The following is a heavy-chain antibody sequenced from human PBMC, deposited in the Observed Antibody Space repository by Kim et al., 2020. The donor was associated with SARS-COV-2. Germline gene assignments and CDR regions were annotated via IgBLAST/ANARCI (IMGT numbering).Heavy chain of an antibody. CDR2: IYYSGST. CDR1: GGSISSGGYY. Sequence: SETLSLTCTVSGGSISSGGYYWSWIRQHPGKGLEWIGYIYYSGSTYYNPSLKSRVTISVDTSKNQFSLKLSSVTAADTAVYYCARTPITMIVVVDAFDIWGQGTMVTVSS. CDR3: ARTPITMIVVVDAFDI. V-gene: IGHV4-31*03. J-gene: IGHJ3*02. D-gene: IGHD3-22*01.